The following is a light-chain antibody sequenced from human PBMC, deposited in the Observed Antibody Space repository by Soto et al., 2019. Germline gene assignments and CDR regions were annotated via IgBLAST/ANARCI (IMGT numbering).Light chain of an antibody. CDR1: QSVSSN. J-gene: IGKJ1*01. CDR2: GAS. V-gene: IGKV3-15*01. CDR3: QQYASSRT. Sequence: EIVMTQSPATLSVSPGERATFSCRASQSVSSNLAWYQQKPGQAPRLLIYGASIRATGIPDRFSGSGSGTDFTLTITRLEPEDFAVYYCQQYASSRTFGQGTKVDI.